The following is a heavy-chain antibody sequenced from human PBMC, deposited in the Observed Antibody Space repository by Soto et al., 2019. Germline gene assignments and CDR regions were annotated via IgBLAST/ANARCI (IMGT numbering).Heavy chain of an antibody. J-gene: IGHJ5*02. CDR1: GFTFSSYA. CDR3: AKGDEYYYDTKGPFDP. V-gene: IGHV3-23*01. D-gene: IGHD3-22*01. Sequence: GGSLRLSCAASGFTFSSYAMSWVRQAPGKGLEWVSAISGSGGSTYYADSVKGRFTISRDNSKNTLYLQMNSLRAEDTAVYYCAKGDEYYYDTKGPFDPWGQGTLVTVSS. CDR2: ISGSGGST.